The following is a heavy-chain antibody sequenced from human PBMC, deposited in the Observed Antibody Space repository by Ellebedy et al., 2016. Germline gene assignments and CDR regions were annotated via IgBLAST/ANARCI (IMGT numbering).Heavy chain of an antibody. Sequence: SETLSLTXPVSGGSISSSSYYWGWLRQPPGQGLELIGSIYYSSSTYYNPSLKSRVTISVDTSKNQFSLKLSSVTAADTAVYYCARPVGHYDSSGYYDYYMDVWGKGTTVTVSS. D-gene: IGHD3-22*01. CDR3: ARPVGHYDSSGYYDYYMDV. J-gene: IGHJ6*03. V-gene: IGHV4-39*01. CDR1: GGSISSSSYY. CDR2: IYYSSST.